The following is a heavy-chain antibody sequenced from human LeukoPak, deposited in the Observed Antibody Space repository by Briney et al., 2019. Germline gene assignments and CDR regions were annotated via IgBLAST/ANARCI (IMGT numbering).Heavy chain of an antibody. D-gene: IGHD3-22*01. Sequence: SRTLSLTCTVSGGSISSGDYYWSWIRQPPGKGLEWIGYIYYNGSTYYNPSLKSRVTISVDTSKNQFSLKLSSVTAADTAVYYCAREVNYYDSSGYYDYWGQGTLVTVSS. V-gene: IGHV4-30-4*01. CDR3: AREVNYYDSSGYYDY. CDR2: IYYNGST. CDR1: GGSISSGDYY. J-gene: IGHJ4*02.